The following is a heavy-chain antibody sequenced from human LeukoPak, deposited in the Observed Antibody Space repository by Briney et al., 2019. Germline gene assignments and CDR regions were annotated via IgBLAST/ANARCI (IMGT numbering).Heavy chain of an antibody. CDR3: AKSGVWGSYPREIVAYYFDY. D-gene: IGHD3-16*02. Sequence: GGSLRLSCAASGFTFSSYSIHWVRQAPGKGLEWVAVISFDGGNKYYADSVKGRFTISRDNSKNTLYLQMNSLRAEDTAVYYCAKSGVWGSYPREIVAYYFDYWGQGTLVTVSS. CDR2: ISFDGGNK. CDR1: GFTFSSYS. V-gene: IGHV3-30*18. J-gene: IGHJ4*02.